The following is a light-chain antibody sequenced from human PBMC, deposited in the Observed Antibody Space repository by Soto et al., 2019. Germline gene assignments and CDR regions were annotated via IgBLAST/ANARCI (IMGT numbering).Light chain of an antibody. V-gene: IGLV2-14*01. CDR3: SSYTSSDVV. Sequence: QAVVTQPASVSGSPGQSITISCTGTSSDVGGYNYVSWYQQHPGKAPKLMIYDVSNRPSGVSNRFSGSKSGNTASLTISGLQAEDEADYYCSSYTSSDVVFGGGTKLTVL. J-gene: IGLJ2*01. CDR2: DVS. CDR1: SSDVGGYNY.